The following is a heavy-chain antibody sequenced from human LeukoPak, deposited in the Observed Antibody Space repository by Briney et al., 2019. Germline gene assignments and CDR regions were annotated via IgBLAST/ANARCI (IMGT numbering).Heavy chain of an antibody. D-gene: IGHD1-26*01. V-gene: IGHV3-23*01. CDR3: AKGLNSGTYPYLDH. J-gene: IGHJ4*02. CDR2: IFGSGGNT. CDR1: GFTFSSYA. Sequence: GGSLRLSCEASGFTFSSYAMSWVRQAPGSGLEWVSAIFGSGGNTYYADSVRGRFTISRDNSKNTLYLQMNSLRAEDTAVYYCAKGLNSGTYPYLDHWGQGTLVTVSS.